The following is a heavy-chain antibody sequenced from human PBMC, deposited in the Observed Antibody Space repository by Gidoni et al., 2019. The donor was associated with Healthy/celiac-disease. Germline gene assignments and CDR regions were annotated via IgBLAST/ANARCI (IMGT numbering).Heavy chain of an antibody. CDR3: AGSGYDLLGVRY. D-gene: IGHD5-12*01. CDR1: GFTFSDYY. V-gene: IGHV3-11*06. CDR2: ISSSSSYT. J-gene: IGHJ4*02. Sequence: QVQLVESGGGLVKPGGSLRLSCPASGFTFSDYYMSWIRQAPGKGLEWVSYISSSSSYTNYADSVKGRFTISRDNAKNSLYLQMNSLRAEDTAVYYCAGSGYDLLGVRYWGQGTLVTVSS.